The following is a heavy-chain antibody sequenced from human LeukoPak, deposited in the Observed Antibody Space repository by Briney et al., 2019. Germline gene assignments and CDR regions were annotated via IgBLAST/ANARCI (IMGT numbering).Heavy chain of an antibody. CDR3: AKAEGATLYYYGVDV. V-gene: IGHV3-66*01. J-gene: IGHJ6*02. Sequence: GGSLRLSCAASGVTVSSTYMSWVRQAPGKGLEWVSVIYGGSSTYNADSVKGRFTISRDNSKYTLYLQMNRLRADDTAVYYCAKAEGATLYYYGVDVWGQGTTVTVSS. CDR1: GVTVSSTY. CDR2: IYGGSST.